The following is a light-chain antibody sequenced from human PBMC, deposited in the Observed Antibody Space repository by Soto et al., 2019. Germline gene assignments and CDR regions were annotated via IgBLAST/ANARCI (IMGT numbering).Light chain of an antibody. CDR2: CAS. CDR3: QHYNNWPPT. CDR1: ESVHRN. Sequence: EMVMTQSPATLSVSPGERVTLSCRASESVHRNLAWYQQKPGQGPSLLIYCASTRATGVPDRFTGSGSGTEFTLTISSLQSEDSGVYHCQHYNNWPPTFGPGTKVEIK. V-gene: IGKV3-15*01. J-gene: IGKJ3*01.